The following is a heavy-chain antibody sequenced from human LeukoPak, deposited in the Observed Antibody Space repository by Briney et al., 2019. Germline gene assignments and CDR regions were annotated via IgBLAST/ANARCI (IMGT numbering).Heavy chain of an antibody. Sequence: SETLSLTCTVSGYSISSGYYWGWIRQPPGKGLEWIGSIYHSGSTYYNPSLKSRVTISVDTSKNQFSLKLSSVTAADTAVYYCARVVRGIYDNWGQGTLVTVSS. CDR1: GYSISSGYY. J-gene: IGHJ4*02. CDR3: ARVVRGIYDN. V-gene: IGHV4-38-2*02. D-gene: IGHD3-10*01. CDR2: IYHSGST.